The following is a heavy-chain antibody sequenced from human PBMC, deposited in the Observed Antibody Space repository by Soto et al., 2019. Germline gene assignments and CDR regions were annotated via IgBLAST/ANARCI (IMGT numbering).Heavy chain of an antibody. CDR3: ATANTSGCSSPDAFDS. CDR2: VSGTGDIT. D-gene: IGHD6-19*01. CDR1: GLTFSTYA. V-gene: IGHV3-23*01. Sequence: EVQLLESGGGLVQPGGSLRLSCAASGLTFSTYAMTWVRQAPGKGLEWVSAVSGTGDITYYADSVKGRFTVSRDNSKNTVYLQMNSLRVDETAVYYCATANTSGCSSPDAFDSWGQVTLVIVSS. J-gene: IGHJ3*02.